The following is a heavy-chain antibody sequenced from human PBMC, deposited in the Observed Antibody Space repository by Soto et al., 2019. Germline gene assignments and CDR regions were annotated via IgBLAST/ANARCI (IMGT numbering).Heavy chain of an antibody. D-gene: IGHD3-16*01. Sequence: SETLSLTCTVSGDSISTYYWSWIRQPPGKGLEWIGYIYYSGSTNYNPSLKSRVTMSVDTSKSHFSLKLSSVTAADTAAYYCARGAVTRWFNYWGQGTLVTVSS. CDR3: ARGAVTRWFNY. J-gene: IGHJ4*02. CDR1: GDSISTYY. V-gene: IGHV4-59*01. CDR2: IYYSGST.